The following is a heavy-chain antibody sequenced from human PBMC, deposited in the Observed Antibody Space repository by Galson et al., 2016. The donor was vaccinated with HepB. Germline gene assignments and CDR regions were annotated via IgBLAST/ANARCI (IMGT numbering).Heavy chain of an antibody. Sequence: TLSLTCTVSGASISSGDYFWSWIRQPPGKGLEWIGSIYPSGHTKYNPSLKSRISISIDTSNNQFSLKLNSVTAADTAVYYCARQRGPEIRGADYARAHFDYWGKGTLVTVSS. CDR2: IYPSGHT. CDR3: ARQRGPEIRGADYARAHFDY. V-gene: IGHV4-31*03. D-gene: IGHD4-17*01. CDR1: GASISSGDYF. J-gene: IGHJ4*02.